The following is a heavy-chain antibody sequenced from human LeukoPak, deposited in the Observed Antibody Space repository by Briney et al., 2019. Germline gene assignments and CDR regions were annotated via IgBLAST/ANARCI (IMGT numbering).Heavy chain of an antibody. J-gene: IGHJ4*02. CDR1: GFTFSSYS. Sequence: PGGSLRLSCAASGFTFSSYSMNWVRQAPGKGLEWVSSISSSSYIYYADSVKGRFTISRDNAKNSLYLQMNSLRAEDTAVYYCARDGEWELLFDYWGQGTLVAVSS. V-gene: IGHV3-21*01. CDR3: ARDGEWELLFDY. CDR2: ISSSSYI. D-gene: IGHD1-26*01.